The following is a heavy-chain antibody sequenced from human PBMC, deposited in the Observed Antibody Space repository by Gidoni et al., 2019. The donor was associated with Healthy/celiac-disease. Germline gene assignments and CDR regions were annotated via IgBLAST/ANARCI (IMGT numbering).Heavy chain of an antibody. J-gene: IGHJ4*02. V-gene: IGHV3-15*07. CDR3: TTDYLIRSGWFSELLLFRSAESLDY. D-gene: IGHD6-19*01. Sequence: EVQLVESGGGLVKPGGSLRLSCAASGFTFSNAWMNWVRQAPGKGLAWVGRIKSKTDGGTTDYAAPVKGRFTISRDDSKNTLYLQMNSLKTEDTAVYYCTTDYLIRSGWFSELLLFRSAESLDYWGQGTLVTVSS. CDR1: GFTFSNAW. CDR2: IKSKTDGGTT.